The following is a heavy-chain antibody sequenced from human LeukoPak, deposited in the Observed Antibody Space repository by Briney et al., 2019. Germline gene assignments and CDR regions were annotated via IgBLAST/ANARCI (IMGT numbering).Heavy chain of an antibody. CDR3: AGSSDIVVVPLDV. CDR2: IYYSGST. V-gene: IGHV4-59*11. J-gene: IGHJ6*02. D-gene: IGHD2-2*01. Sequence: SETLSLTCTVSGGSISSHYWSWIRQPPGKGLEWIGYIYYSGSTNYNPSLKSRVTISVDTSKNQFSLKLSSVTAADTAVYYCAGSSDIVVVPLDVWGQGTTVTVSS. CDR1: GGSISSHY.